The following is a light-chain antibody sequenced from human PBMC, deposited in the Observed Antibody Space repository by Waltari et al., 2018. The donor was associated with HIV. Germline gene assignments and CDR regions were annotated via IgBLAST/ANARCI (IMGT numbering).Light chain of an antibody. J-gene: IGLJ3*02. V-gene: IGLV2-14*01. CDR2: EVS. CDR1: SSDVGSYSY. CDR3: NSYTSISTWV. Sequence: QSALTQPASVSGSPGQSITISCTGSSSDVGSYSYVSWYQQHPGKAPKLMIYEVSNRPAGVSHRFSGSKSGNTAYLTISGLQPEDEADYYCNSYTSISTWVFGGGTKLTVL.